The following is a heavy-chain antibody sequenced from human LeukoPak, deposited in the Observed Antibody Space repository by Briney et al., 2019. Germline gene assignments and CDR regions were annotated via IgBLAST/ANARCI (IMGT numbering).Heavy chain of an antibody. CDR3: ARGSRDGYNSYYFDY. Sequence: PSETLSLTCTVSGGSISSGGYYWSWIRQPPGKGLEWIGYIYHSGSTYYNPSLKSRVTISVDRSKNQFPLKLSSVTAADTAVYYCARGSRDGYNSYYFDYWGQGTLVTVSS. D-gene: IGHD5-24*01. V-gene: IGHV4-30-2*01. CDR2: IYHSGST. CDR1: GGSISSGGYY. J-gene: IGHJ4*02.